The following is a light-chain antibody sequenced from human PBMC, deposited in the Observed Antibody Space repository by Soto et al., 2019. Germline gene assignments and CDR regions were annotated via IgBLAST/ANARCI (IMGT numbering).Light chain of an antibody. V-gene: IGKV3-11*01. Sequence: EIVFTQSPATLSSFPGDRVTLSCRASQYINTRLAWYQHRPGQAPRLLIYQTSIRAAGIPARFSASGSGTDFTLTISSLEPEDFAVYYCQQRSNFGQGTRLAIK. CDR3: QQRSN. J-gene: IGKJ5*01. CDR2: QTS. CDR1: QYINTR.